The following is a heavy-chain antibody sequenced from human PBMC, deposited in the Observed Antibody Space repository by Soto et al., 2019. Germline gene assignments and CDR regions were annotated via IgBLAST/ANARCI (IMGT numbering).Heavy chain of an antibody. J-gene: IGHJ6*02. CDR3: ARGSYDSSGYYSHEYYYYGMDV. V-gene: IGHV1-69*13. Sequence: ASVKVACKASGCTFSSYSISWVRQAPGQGLEWMGGIIPIFGTANYAQKFQGRVTITADESASTAYMELSSLRSEDTAVYYCARGSYDSSGYYSHEYYYYGMDVWGQGTTVTVSS. CDR1: GCTFSSYS. CDR2: IIPIFGTA. D-gene: IGHD3-22*01.